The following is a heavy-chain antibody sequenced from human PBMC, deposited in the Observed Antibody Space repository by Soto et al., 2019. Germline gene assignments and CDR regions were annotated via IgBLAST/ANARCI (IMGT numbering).Heavy chain of an antibody. Sequence: GGSLRLSCAASGFTFSSYSMNWVRQAPGKGLEWVSSISSSSSYIYYADSVKGRFTISRDNAKNSLYLQMNSLRAEDTAVYYCARDLTRANYYGMDVWGQGTTVTVSS. V-gene: IGHV3-21*01. CDR2: ISSSSSYI. J-gene: IGHJ6*02. CDR1: GFTFSSYS. CDR3: ARDLTRANYYGMDV.